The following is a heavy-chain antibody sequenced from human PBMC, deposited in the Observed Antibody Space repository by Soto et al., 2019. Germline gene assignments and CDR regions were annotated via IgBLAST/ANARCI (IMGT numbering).Heavy chain of an antibody. CDR3: ATPKLSSDAFDI. V-gene: IGHV5-51*01. J-gene: IGHJ3*02. CDR1: GYSFTSYW. CDR2: IYPGDSDT. D-gene: IGHD6-6*01. Sequence: PVESLKISCNGSGYSFTSYWIGWVRQMPWKGLEWMGIIYPGDSDTRYSPSFQGQVTISADKSISTAYLQWSSLKASDTAMYYCATPKLSSDAFDIWGQGTMVTVSS.